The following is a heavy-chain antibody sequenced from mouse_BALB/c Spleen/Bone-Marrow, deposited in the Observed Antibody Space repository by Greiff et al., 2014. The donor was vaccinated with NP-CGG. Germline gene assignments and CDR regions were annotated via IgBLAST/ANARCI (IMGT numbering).Heavy chain of an antibody. J-gene: IGHJ3*01. CDR3: ARKDYGSSYPFAY. V-gene: IGHV1-63*02. CDR1: GYTFTNYW. CDR2: IYPGGGYT. D-gene: IGHD1-1*01. Sequence: VQLQQSGAELVRPGTSVKISCKASGYTFTNYWLGWVKQRPGQGLEWIGDIYPGGGYTNYNEKFKGKATLTADTSSSTAYMQLSSLPSEDSAVYFCARKDYGSSYPFAYWGQGTLVTVSA.